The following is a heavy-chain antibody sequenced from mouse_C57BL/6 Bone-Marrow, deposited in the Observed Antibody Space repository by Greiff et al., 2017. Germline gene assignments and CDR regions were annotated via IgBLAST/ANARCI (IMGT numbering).Heavy chain of an antibody. V-gene: IGHV1-15*01. CDR3: TRSDGYYGYFDV. J-gene: IGHJ1*03. CDR1: GYTFTDYE. Sequence: VKLMESGAELVRPGASVTLSCKASGYTFTDYEMHWVKQTPVHGLEWIGAIDPETGGTAYNQKFKGKAILTADQSSSTAYMELRSLTSEDSAVYYWTRSDGYYGYFDVWGTGTTVTVSS. CDR2: IDPETGGT. D-gene: IGHD2-3*01.